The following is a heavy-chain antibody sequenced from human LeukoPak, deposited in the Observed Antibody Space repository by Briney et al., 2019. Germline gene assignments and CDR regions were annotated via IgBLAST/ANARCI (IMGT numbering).Heavy chain of an antibody. CDR1: GFTFSSYG. D-gene: IGHD5-18*01. CDR2: IRYDGSNK. J-gene: IGHJ4*02. V-gene: IGHV3-30*02. Sequence: GGSLRLSCAASGFTFSSYGMHWVRQAPGKGLEWVAFIRYDGSNKYYADSVKGRFTISRDNSKNTLYLQMNSLRAEDTAVYYCAKDYGYSYGYFDYWGQGTLVTVSS. CDR3: AKDYGYSYGYFDY.